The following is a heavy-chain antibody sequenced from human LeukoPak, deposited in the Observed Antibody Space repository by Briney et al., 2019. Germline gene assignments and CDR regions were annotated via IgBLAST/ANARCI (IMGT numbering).Heavy chain of an antibody. J-gene: IGHJ6*03. V-gene: IGHV4-34*01. CDR1: GGSFSGYY. Sequence: SETLSLTCAVYGGSFSGYYWSWIRQPPGKGLEWIGEISHRGTTDYNPSLKSRVTVSKDTSNNQCSLSMTSVTAADTAVYYCARSIAIFGVVTSSYYYNYMDVWGKGTTVTVSS. CDR3: ARSIAIFGVVTSSYYYNYMDV. D-gene: IGHD3-3*01. CDR2: ISHRGTT.